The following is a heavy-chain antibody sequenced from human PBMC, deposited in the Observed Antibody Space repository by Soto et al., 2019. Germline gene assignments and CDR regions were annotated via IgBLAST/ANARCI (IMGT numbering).Heavy chain of an antibody. Sequence: ASVKVSCKASGYTFTSYDINWVRQATGQGLEWMGWMNPNSGNTGYAQKFQGRVTMTRNTSISTAYMELSSLRSEDTAVYYCAGGNDEGPGGVTIFGVVIPQLYGMDVWGQGTTVTVSS. CDR1: GYTFTSYD. V-gene: IGHV1-8*01. D-gene: IGHD3-3*01. J-gene: IGHJ6*02. CDR3: AGGNDEGPGGVTIFGVVIPQLYGMDV. CDR2: MNPNSGNT.